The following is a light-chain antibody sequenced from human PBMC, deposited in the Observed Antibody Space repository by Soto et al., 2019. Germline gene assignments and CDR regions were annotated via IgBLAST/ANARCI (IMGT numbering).Light chain of an antibody. CDR2: GAS. CDR3: QQYQNWPLT. J-gene: IGKJ4*01. Sequence: EIVLTQSPGALSLSPGERATLSCRGSQSVSSSYLAWYQQKPGQAPRLLIYGASSRATGIPDRFSGSGSGTDFTLTISSLQSEDVAVYYCQQYQNWPLTFGGGTKV. CDR1: QSVSSSY. V-gene: IGKV3-20*01.